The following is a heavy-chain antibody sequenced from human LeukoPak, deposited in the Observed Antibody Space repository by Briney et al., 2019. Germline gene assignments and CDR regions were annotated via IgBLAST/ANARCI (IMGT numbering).Heavy chain of an antibody. CDR3: ARDRIPSYSGYDYYYFDY. CDR1: GGTFSSYA. J-gene: IGHJ4*02. Sequence: SVKVSCKASGGTFSSYAISWVRQAPGQGLEWMGGIIPIFGTANYAQKFQGRVTITADKSTSTAYMELSSLRSEDTAVYYCARDRIPSYSGYDYYYFDYWGQGTLVTVSS. CDR2: IIPIFGTA. V-gene: IGHV1-69*06. D-gene: IGHD5-12*01.